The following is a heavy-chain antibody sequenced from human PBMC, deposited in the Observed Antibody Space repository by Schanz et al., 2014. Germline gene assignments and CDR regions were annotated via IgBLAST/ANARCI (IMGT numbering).Heavy chain of an antibody. CDR3: ARAGYCTSVSCSLFVSDY. V-gene: IGHV3-30*03. D-gene: IGHD2-2*03. CDR2: VSSDGNND. J-gene: IGHJ4*02. Sequence: VQLLESGGGLVEPGGSLRLSCAASGFSFSSYAMGWVRQARGKGLEWVALVSSDGNNDYYTDSVKGRFTISRDNSKNTVHLQMNSLRAEDTAVYYCARAGYCTSVSCSLFVSDYWGQGTLVTVSS. CDR1: GFSFSSYA.